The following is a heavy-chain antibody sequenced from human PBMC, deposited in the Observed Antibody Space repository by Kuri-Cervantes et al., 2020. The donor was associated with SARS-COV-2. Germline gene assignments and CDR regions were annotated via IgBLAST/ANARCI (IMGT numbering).Heavy chain of an antibody. D-gene: IGHD3-10*01. CDR3: AGSSGRHIYYGMDV. CDR2: IYHTGST. J-gene: IGHJ6*02. Sequence: SETLSLTCSVSGVSISNFYWSWIRQPPGKGLEWIGFIYHTGSTNYNPALKSRVTISVDTSKNQFSLKVTSVTAADTAVYYCAGSSGRHIYYGMDVWGQGTTVTVSS. V-gene: IGHV4-59*03. CDR1: GVSISNFY.